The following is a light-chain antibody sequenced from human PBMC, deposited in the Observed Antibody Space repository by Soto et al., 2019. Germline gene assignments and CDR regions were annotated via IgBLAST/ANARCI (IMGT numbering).Light chain of an antibody. V-gene: IGKV1-5*03. J-gene: IGKJ1*01. Sequence: DIQMTQYPSTLSASVGDRVIITCRASQSISSWLAWYQQKPGKAPKLLISKAANLESAVPSRFSGSGSGTEFTLTVSSLQSDYFACYYCQQCYIYWTFGQGTKVEIK. CDR3: QQCYIYWT. CDR2: KAA. CDR1: QSISSW.